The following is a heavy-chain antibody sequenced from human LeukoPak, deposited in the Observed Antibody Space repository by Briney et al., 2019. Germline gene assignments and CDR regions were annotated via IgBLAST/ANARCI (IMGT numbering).Heavy chain of an antibody. D-gene: IGHD1-26*01. CDR2: INHSGST. CDR1: GGSFSGYY. Sequence: PSETLSLTCAVYGGSFSGYYWSWIRQPPGKGLEWIGEINHSGSTNYNPSLKSRVTISVDTSKNQFSLKLSSVTAADTAVYYCARPRRWLVGATTEYFDLWGRGTLVTVSS. V-gene: IGHV4-34*01. CDR3: ARPRRWLVGATTEYFDL. J-gene: IGHJ2*01.